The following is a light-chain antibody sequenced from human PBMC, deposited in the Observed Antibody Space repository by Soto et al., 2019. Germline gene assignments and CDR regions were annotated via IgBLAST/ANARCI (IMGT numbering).Light chain of an antibody. CDR2: KAS. V-gene: IGKV1-5*03. Sequence: DIQMTQSPSPLSASVGDRVTMTCRASQSISSWLAWHQQKPGKAPQLLIYKASSLESGVPSRFSGSGSGTEFTLTITSLQADDFANYYCQQYDSSRTFGQGTKVDIK. CDR1: QSISSW. J-gene: IGKJ1*01. CDR3: QQYDSSRT.